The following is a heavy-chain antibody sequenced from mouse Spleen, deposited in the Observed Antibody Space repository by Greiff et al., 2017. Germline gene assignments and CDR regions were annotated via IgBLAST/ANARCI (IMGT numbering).Heavy chain of an antibody. J-gene: IGHJ4*01. CDR3: NAYDYDGSRDAMDY. CDR2: IDPENGDT. V-gene: IGHV14-4*02. D-gene: IGHD2-4*01. CDR1: GFNIKDYY. Sequence: EVQLQQSGAELVRSGASVKLSCTASGFNIKDYYMHWVKQRPEQGLEWIGWIDPENGDTEYAPKFQGKATMTADTSSNTAYLQLSSLTSEDTAVYYCNAYDYDGSRDAMDYWGQGTSVTVSS.